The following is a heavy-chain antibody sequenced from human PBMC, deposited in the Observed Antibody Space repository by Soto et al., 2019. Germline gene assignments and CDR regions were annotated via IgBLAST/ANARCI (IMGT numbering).Heavy chain of an antibody. Sequence: LRLSCAASGFTFSNYGMHWVRQAPGKGLEWVAFIYYDGSNEFYANSVKGRFTISRDKSKNTLYLQMNSLTAEDTAVYFCARDRGTTTTSLYFFDYWGQGTQVT. CDR2: IYYDGSNE. V-gene: IGHV3-33*01. D-gene: IGHD1-7*01. CDR3: ARDRGTTTTSLYFFDY. CDR1: GFTFSNYG. J-gene: IGHJ4*02.